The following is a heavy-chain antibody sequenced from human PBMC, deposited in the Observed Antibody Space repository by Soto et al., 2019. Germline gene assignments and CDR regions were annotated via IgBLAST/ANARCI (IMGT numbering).Heavy chain of an antibody. CDR1: GGSFSGYY. D-gene: IGHD3-3*01. CDR3: ARAPSKVLRFPRYYYYMDV. Sequence: SETLSLTCAVYGGSFSGYYWSWIRQPPGKGLEWIGEINHSGSTNYNPSLKSRVTISVDTSKNQFSLKLSSVTAADTAVYYCARAPSKVLRFPRYYYYMDVWGKGPTVTVSS. J-gene: IGHJ6*03. V-gene: IGHV4-34*01. CDR2: INHSGST.